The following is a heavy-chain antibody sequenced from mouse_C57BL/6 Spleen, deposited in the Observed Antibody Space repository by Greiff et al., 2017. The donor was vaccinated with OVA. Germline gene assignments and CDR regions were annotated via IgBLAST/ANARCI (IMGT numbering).Heavy chain of an antibody. V-gene: IGHV2-3*01. Sequence: QVQLQQSGPGLVAPSQSLSITCTVSGFSLTSYGVSWVRQPPGKGLEWLGVIWGDGSTNYHSALISRLSISKANSKCQAVLNLNSLQTDDTSTYSAVNRSYYGMLDYWGQGTTLTVSA. CDR2: IWGDGST. CDR3: VNRSYYGMLDY. CDR1: GFSLTSYG. D-gene: IGHD2-10*01. J-gene: IGHJ2*01.